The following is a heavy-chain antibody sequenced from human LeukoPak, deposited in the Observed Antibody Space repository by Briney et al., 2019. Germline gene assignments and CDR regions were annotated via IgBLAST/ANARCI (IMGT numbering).Heavy chain of an antibody. J-gene: IGHJ4*02. CDR2: INPNSGGT. CDR3: ARMRPGYCSGGSCDY. Sequence: GASVKVSCKASGYTFTGYYMHWVRQAPGRGLEWMGWINPNSGGTNYAQKFQGRVTMSRDTSISTAYMELSRLRSDDTAVYYCARMRPGYCSGGSCDYWGQGTLVTVSS. V-gene: IGHV1-2*02. D-gene: IGHD2-15*01. CDR1: GYTFTGYY.